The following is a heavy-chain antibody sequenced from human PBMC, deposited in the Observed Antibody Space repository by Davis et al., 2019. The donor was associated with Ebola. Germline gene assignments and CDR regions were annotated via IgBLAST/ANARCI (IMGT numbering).Heavy chain of an antibody. Sequence: SETLSLTCTVSGGSISSGTYYWSWIRQPPGKGLEWIGYIHYSGSTYQDPSLKSRVTISVDTSKNQFSLKLISVTAADTAVYYCARSGTAVAGNGGFDYWGQGTLVTVSS. V-gene: IGHV4-30-4*01. CDR3: ARSGTAVAGNGGFDY. D-gene: IGHD6-19*01. CDR1: GGSISSGTYY. J-gene: IGHJ4*02. CDR2: IHYSGST.